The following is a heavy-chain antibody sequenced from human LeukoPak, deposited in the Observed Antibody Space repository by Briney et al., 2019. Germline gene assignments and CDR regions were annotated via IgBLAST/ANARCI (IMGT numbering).Heavy chain of an antibody. CDR1: GYTFTGYY. CDR2: ISGYNGKT. J-gene: IGHJ4*02. Sequence: ASVKVSCKASGYTFTGYYMHWVRQAPGQGLEWMGWISGYNGKTNYARKFQGRITMTTDTSTSTAYMELRSLRSDDTAVYYCARYEISLVRGVMVWGQGTLVTASS. CDR3: ARYEISLVRGVMV. V-gene: IGHV1-18*04. D-gene: IGHD3-10*01.